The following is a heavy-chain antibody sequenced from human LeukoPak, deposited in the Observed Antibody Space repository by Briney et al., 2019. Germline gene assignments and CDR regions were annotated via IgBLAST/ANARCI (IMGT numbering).Heavy chain of an antibody. CDR1: GFTVSSNY. D-gene: IGHD1-26*01. J-gene: IGHJ3*02. Sequence: PGGSLRLSCAASGFTVSSNYMSWVRQAPGKGLEWVSVIYSGGSTYYAGSVKGRFTISRDNSKNTLYLQMNSLRAEDTAVYYCARTQATVGDAFDIWGQGTMVTVSS. CDR2: IYSGGST. V-gene: IGHV3-66*01. CDR3: ARTQATVGDAFDI.